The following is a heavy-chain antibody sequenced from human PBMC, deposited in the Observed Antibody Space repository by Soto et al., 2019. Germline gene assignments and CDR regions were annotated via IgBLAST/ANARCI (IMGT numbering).Heavy chain of an antibody. J-gene: IGHJ4*02. CDR1: GFSLTTSGVG. Sequence: QITLNESGPTVVSPTETLTLTCRFSGFSLTTSGVGVGWVRQSPGKAPEWLALIYWDDDKRYSESLKSRLTITKDTSKNQVVLTVANLDPTETATYYCAHRVLRTVLGLVTTTPIYFDFWGQGTPVAVSS. CDR3: AHRVLRTVLGLVTTTPIYFDF. CDR2: IYWDDDK. V-gene: IGHV2-5*02. D-gene: IGHD3-3*01.